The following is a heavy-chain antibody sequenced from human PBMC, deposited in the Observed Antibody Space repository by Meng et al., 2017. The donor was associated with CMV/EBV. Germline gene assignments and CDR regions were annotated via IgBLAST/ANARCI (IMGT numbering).Heavy chain of an antibody. CDR3: ARGFSITALSDY. J-gene: IGHJ4*02. CDR2: ISSSSSYI. Sequence: GGSLRLSCAASGFTFSSHSMNWVRQAPGKGLEWVSSISSSSSYIYYADSVKGRFTISRDNAKNSLYLQMNSLRAEDTAVYYCARGFSITALSDYWGQGTTVTVSS. CDR1: GFTFSSHS. V-gene: IGHV3-21*01. D-gene: IGHD1-14*01.